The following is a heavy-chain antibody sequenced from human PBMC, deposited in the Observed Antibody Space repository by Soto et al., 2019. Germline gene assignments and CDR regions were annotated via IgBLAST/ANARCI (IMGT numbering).Heavy chain of an antibody. CDR2: ISYDGSNK. J-gene: IGHJ6*02. Sequence: GGSLRLSCAASGFTFNKYGMHWVRQAPGKGLEWVAVISYDGSNKYYADSVKGRFTISRDNSKNTLYLQMNSLGAEDTAVYYCAKDIVVVPAAIRGKYYYYYGLDVWGQGTTVTVSS. V-gene: IGHV3-30*18. CDR3: AKDIVVVPAAIRGKYYYYYGLDV. D-gene: IGHD2-2*01. CDR1: GFTFNKYG.